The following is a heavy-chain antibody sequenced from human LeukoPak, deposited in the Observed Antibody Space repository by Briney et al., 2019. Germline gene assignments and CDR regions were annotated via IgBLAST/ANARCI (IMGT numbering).Heavy chain of an antibody. D-gene: IGHD4-23*01. CDR3: ARATTVVNIDY. CDR1: GYTFNAYY. J-gene: IGHJ4*02. Sequence: ASVKVSCKASGYTFNAYYIHWVRQAPGQGLEWMGWINPHSGGTNSTQKFQGRVTMTRDTSITTAYMELSRLRSDDTALYYCARATTVVNIDYWGQGTLVTVSS. CDR2: INPHSGGT. V-gene: IGHV1-2*02.